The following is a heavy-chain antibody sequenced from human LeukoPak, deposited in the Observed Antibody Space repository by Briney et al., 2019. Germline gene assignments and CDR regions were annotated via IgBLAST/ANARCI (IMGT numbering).Heavy chain of an antibody. J-gene: IGHJ4*02. CDR3: AREEPSGSDGY. V-gene: IGHV3-21*01. Sequence: GGSLRLSCAASGFTFSSYSMNWVRQTPGKGLEWVSSISSSSTYIYYADSVKGRFTISRDNAKNSLYLQMNSLRAEDTAVYYCAREEPSGSDGYWGQGTLVTVSS. D-gene: IGHD1-26*01. CDR2: ISSSSTYI. CDR1: GFTFSSYS.